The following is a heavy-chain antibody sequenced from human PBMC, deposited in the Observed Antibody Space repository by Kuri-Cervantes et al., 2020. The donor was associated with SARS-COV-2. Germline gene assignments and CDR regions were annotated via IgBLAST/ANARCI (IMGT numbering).Heavy chain of an antibody. V-gene: IGHV3-11*04. CDR2: ISSSGSTI. CDR1: GFTFSDCY. CDR3: ARDLVVSSGWDYNMDV. D-gene: IGHD6-19*01. J-gene: IGHJ6*03. Sequence: GESLKISCAASGFTFSDCYMSWIRQAPGKGLEWVSYISSSGSTIYYADSVKGRFTISRDNAKNSLYLQMNSLRAEDTSVYYCARDLVVSSGWDYNMDVWGKGTMVTVSS.